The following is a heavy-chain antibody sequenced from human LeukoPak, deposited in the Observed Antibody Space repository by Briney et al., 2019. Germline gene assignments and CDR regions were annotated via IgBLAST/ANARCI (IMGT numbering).Heavy chain of an antibody. CDR1: GFTFSSYS. CDR3: ARDLIYNWFDP. Sequence: GGPLRLSCAASGFTFSSYSMNWVRQAPGKGLEWVSSISSSSSYIYYADSVKGRFTISRDNAKNSLHLQMNSLRAEDTAVYYCARDLIYNWFDPWGQGTLVTVSS. CDR2: ISSSSSYI. V-gene: IGHV3-21*01. D-gene: IGHD3-3*02. J-gene: IGHJ5*02.